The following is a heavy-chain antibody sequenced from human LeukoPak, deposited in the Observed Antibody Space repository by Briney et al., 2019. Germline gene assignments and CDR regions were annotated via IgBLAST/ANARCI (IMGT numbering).Heavy chain of an antibody. J-gene: IGHJ6*02. CDR3: ARAVRGDYYSYYGMDV. CDR2: IYYSGST. CDR1: GDSISSYY. Sequence: SETLSLTCTVSGDSISSYYWNWIRQPPGKGLEWIGYIYYSGSTNYNPSLKSRVTISVDTSKNQFSLKLSSVTAVDTAVYYCARAVRGDYYSYYGMDVWGQGTTVTVSS. V-gene: IGHV4-59*01. D-gene: IGHD3-16*01.